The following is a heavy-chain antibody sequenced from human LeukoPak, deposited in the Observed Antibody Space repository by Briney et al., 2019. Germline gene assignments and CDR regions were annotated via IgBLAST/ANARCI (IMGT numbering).Heavy chain of an antibody. D-gene: IGHD6-19*01. CDR2: ISSSGSTI. CDR1: GFTFSSYE. J-gene: IGHJ3*02. V-gene: IGHV3-48*03. CDR3: ARYLAVAGTYDAFDI. Sequence: GGSLRLSCAASGFTFSSYEMNWVHQAPGKGLEWVSYISSSGSTIYYADSVKGRFTISRDNSKNSLYLQMNSLRAEDTAVHYCARYLAVAGTYDAFDIWGQGTMVTVSS.